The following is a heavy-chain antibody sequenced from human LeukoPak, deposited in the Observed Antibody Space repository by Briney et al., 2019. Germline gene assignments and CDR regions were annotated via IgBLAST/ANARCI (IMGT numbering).Heavy chain of an antibody. CDR2: IWYDGSNK. J-gene: IGHJ4*02. D-gene: IGHD6-19*01. CDR1: GFTFSSYA. CDR3: ARDTGYSSGWYDY. Sequence: PGRSLRLSCAASGFTFSSYAMHWVRQAPGKGLEWVAVIWYDGSNKYYADSVKGRFTISRDNSKNTLYLQMNSLRAEDTAVYYCARDTGYSSGWYDYWGQGTLVTVSS. V-gene: IGHV3-33*08.